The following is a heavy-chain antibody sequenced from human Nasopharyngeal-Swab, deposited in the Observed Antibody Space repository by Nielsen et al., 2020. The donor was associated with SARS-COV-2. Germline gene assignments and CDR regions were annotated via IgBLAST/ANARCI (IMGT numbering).Heavy chain of an antibody. Sequence: GESLKISCAASGFTFSDYAMHWVRQVPGKGLEWVAVISYDGTNKFYPASVKGRFTISRDNSKNTLSLQMNGLGAEDTAVYYCAKDLRGPYFFWGQGTLVTVSS. J-gene: IGHJ4*02. CDR2: ISYDGTNK. CDR3: AKDLRGPYFF. V-gene: IGHV3-30*04. D-gene: IGHD2/OR15-2a*01. CDR1: GFTFSDYA.